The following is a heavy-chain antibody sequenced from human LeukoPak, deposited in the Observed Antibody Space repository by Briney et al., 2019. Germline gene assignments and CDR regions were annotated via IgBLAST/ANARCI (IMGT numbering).Heavy chain of an antibody. Sequence: GGSLRLSCAASGFTVSTSYISWVRQAPGKGLECVSVIYSGGSTYYADSVKGRFTVSRDNSKNTLYLQMNSLRAEDTAMYYCARGLGYCTSTTCLLPFDYWGQGTLVTVSS. V-gene: IGHV3-53*01. D-gene: IGHD2-2*01. CDR1: GFTVSTSY. CDR2: IYSGGST. J-gene: IGHJ4*02. CDR3: ARGLGYCTSTTCLLPFDY.